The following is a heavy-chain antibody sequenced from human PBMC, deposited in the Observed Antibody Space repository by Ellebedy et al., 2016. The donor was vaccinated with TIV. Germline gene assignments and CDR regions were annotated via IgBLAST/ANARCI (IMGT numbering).Heavy chain of an antibody. CDR1: GFRFSRYA. CDR2: ISGAGSST. Sequence: PGGSLRLSCAASGFRFSRYAMTRVRQAPGKGLEWDSTISGAGSSTYYADSVKGRFTISRDNSNNTLYLHMNSLRTGDTAVYHCAKGGRLTISDFDYWGQGTLAAVSS. CDR3: AKGGRLTISDFDY. V-gene: IGHV3-23*01. D-gene: IGHD3-9*01. J-gene: IGHJ4*02.